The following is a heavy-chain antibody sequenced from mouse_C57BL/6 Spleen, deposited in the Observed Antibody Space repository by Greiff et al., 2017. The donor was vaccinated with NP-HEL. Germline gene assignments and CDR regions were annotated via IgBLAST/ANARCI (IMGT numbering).Heavy chain of an antibody. J-gene: IGHJ4*01. D-gene: IGHD1-1*02. Sequence: EVLLVESGGGLVKPGGSLKLSCAASGFTFSSYAMSWVRQTPEKRLEWVATISDGGSYTYYPDNVKGRFTISRDNAKNNLYLQMSHLKSEDTAMYYCATMASRSMDYWGQGTSVTVAS. V-gene: IGHV5-4*01. CDR2: ISDGGSYT. CDR3: ATMASRSMDY. CDR1: GFTFSSYA.